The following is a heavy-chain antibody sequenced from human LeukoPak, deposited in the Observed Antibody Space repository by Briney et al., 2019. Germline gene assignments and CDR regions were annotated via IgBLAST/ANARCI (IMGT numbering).Heavy chain of an antibody. CDR2: ISSTSSVK. D-gene: IGHD3-16*01. V-gene: IGHV3-11*01. Sequence: KSGGSLRLSCAASGFIFSDYYMGWIRQAPGKGLEWISYISSTSSVKYYADSVKGRFTISRDNAKNSVYLQVNNLRAEDTAVYYCARVRYRLAETYIDYWGQGTLVTVSS. CDR1: GFIFSDYY. J-gene: IGHJ4*02. CDR3: ARVRYRLAETYIDY.